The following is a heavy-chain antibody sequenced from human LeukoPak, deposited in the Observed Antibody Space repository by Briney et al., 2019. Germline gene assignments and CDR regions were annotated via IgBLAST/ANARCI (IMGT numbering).Heavy chain of an antibody. CDR3: ARESSSSGYYYEA. CDR2: IKQDGSEK. V-gene: IGHV3-7*01. Sequence: GGSLRLSCAASGFTFSSYWMSWVRQAPGKGLEWVANIKQDGSEKYYVDSVKGRFTISRDNAKNPLYLQMNSLRAEDTAVYYCARESSSSGYYYEAWGQGTLVTVSS. D-gene: IGHD3-22*01. J-gene: IGHJ5*02. CDR1: GFTFSSYW.